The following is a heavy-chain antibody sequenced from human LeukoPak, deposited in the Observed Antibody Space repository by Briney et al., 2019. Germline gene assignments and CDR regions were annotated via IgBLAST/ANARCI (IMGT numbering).Heavy chain of an antibody. Sequence: PGGSLRLSCAASGFTFSSYGMHWVRQAPGKGLEWVACIRDDGSNKYYADSVKGRFTISRDNSKNTLYLQMNSLRAEDTAVYYCAKEGPDYWGQGTLVTVSS. J-gene: IGHJ4*02. CDR3: AKEGPDY. CDR2: IRDDGSNK. CDR1: GFTFSSYG. V-gene: IGHV3-30*02.